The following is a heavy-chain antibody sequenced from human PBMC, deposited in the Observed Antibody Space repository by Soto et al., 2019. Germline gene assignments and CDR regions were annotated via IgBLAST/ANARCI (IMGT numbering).Heavy chain of an antibody. CDR2: ISASGETE. D-gene: IGHD1-1*01. CDR3: ARARRTTDEDFDCMDV. J-gene: IGHJ6*03. CDR1: GFIFSTYD. Sequence: VELSDSGGKLVLPGASLRLSCKASGFIFSTYDINWVRQAPGKGLQWVSSISASGETEYYPDSVNGRFTISRDYSGNTLYLEMRGLRADDSALYYCARARRTTDEDFDCMDVWGKGTIVTVSS. V-gene: IGHV3-23*01.